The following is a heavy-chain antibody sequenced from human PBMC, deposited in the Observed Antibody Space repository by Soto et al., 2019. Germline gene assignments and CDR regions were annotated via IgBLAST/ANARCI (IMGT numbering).Heavy chain of an antibody. J-gene: IGHJ4*02. CDR2: IYPSGMP. Sequence: SETLSLTCNVSGGSVRRGETYWSWIRQPPGKGLEWIGYIYPSGMPFYNPSLRSRVTISIDRSNDQFSLNLKSVTAADTAVYYCARERGGYGLFDSWGQGTLVTVSS. CDR3: ARERGGYGLFDS. V-gene: IGHV4-30-2*01. D-gene: IGHD5-18*01. CDR1: GGSVRRGETY.